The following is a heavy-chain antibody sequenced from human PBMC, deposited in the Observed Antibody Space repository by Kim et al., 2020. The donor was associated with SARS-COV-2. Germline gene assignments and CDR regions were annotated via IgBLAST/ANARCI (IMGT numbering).Heavy chain of an antibody. Sequence: SVKVSCKASGGTFSSYAISWVRQAPGQGLEWMGGIIPIFGTANYAQKFQGRVTITADESTSTAYMELSSLRSEDTAVYYCARDRGESHYYYDSSGYYTNWFDPWGQGTLVTVSS. D-gene: IGHD3-22*01. CDR2: IIPIFGTA. CDR1: GGTFSSYA. CDR3: ARDRGESHYYYDSSGYYTNWFDP. V-gene: IGHV1-69*13. J-gene: IGHJ5*02.